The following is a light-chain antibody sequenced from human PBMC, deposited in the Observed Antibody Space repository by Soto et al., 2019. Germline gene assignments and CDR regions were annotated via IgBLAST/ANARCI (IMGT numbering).Light chain of an antibody. CDR2: ASS. CDR3: QQVDSYPRT. CDR1: QGIGTY. V-gene: IGKV1-9*01. J-gene: IGKJ1*01. Sequence: IQLTQSPSSLSASVGDRVTVTCRASQGIGTYLVWYQQMSGKAPTVLIYASSTLQTGVPSRFSGSGSGTDFSLTISSLHPEDVATYYCQQVDSYPRTFGQGTKVDIK.